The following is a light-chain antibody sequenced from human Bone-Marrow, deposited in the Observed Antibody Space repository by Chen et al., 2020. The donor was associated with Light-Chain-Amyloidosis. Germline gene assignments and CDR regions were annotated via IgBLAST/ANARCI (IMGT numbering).Light chain of an antibody. V-gene: IGLV1-44*01. J-gene: IGLJ3*02. CDR1: SSNIGRNT. CDR3: QVWDRSSDRPV. CDR2: SVD. Sequence: QSGLSQPPSASGTPGQRVTLPCSGSSSNIGRNTVNWYQQLPGTGPKLLIYSVDQRPSGVPDRLSGSNSGNTATLTISRVEAGDEADYYCQVWDRSSDRPVFGGGTKLTVL.